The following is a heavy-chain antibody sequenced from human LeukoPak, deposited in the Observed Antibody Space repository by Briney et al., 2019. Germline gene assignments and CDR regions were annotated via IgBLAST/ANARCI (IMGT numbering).Heavy chain of an antibody. CDR1: GGSIRSYY. CDR3: AKEGNEAWDY. CDR2: IYHSGNT. V-gene: IGHV4-59*01. D-gene: IGHD1-1*01. J-gene: IGHJ4*02. Sequence: SETLSLTCTVSGGSIRSYYWSWFRQPPGKGLEWIGYIYHSGNTNYNPSLKSRVTISVDTSKNQFSLKMSSVTAADTAVYYCAKEGNEAWDYWGQGTLVTVSS.